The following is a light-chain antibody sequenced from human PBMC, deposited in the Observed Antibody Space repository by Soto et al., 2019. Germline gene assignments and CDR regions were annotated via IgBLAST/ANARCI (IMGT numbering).Light chain of an antibody. V-gene: IGLV1-40*01. CDR3: QSYDSSHVV. CDR2: GNS. J-gene: IGLJ2*01. Sequence: QSALTQPPSVSGAPGQRVTISCTGSSSNIGAGYDVHWYQQLPGTAPKLLFYGNSNRPSGVPDRFSGSKSGTSASLAITGLQSEDEADNYCQSYDSSHVVFGGGTKLTVL. CDR1: SSNIGAGYD.